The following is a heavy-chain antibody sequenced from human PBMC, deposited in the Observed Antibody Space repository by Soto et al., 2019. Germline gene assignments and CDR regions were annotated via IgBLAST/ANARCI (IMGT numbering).Heavy chain of an antibody. CDR3: AKDQMGDGYNYFHY. CDR1: GFTFSSYS. D-gene: IGHD5-12*01. V-gene: IGHV3-23*01. CDR2: ISGSGGST. Sequence: GGSLRLSCAASGFTFSSYSMSWVRQAPGKGLEWVSAISGSGGSTYYADSVKGRFTISRDNSKNTLYLQMNSLRAEDTAVYYCAKDQMGDGYNYFHYWGQGTLVTVPQ. J-gene: IGHJ4*02.